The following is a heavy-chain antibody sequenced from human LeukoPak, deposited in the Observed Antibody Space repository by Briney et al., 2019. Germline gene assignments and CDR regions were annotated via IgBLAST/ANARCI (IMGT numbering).Heavy chain of an antibody. CDR1: GFTFSSYA. J-gene: IGHJ4*02. D-gene: IGHD1-26*01. Sequence: GGSLRLSCAASGFTFSSYAMHWVRQAPGKGLECVADIKQDGSEKYYVDSVKGRFTISRDNAKNSLYLQMNSLRVEDTAVYYCARGKSGSYGTKGYWGQGTLVTVSS. V-gene: IGHV3-7*01. CDR3: ARGKSGSYGTKGY. CDR2: IKQDGSEK.